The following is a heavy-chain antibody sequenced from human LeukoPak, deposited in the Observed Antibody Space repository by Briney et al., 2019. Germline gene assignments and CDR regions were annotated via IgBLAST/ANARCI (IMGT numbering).Heavy chain of an antibody. V-gene: IGHV3-30-3*01. Sequence: GGSLRLSCAASGFTFSSYAMHWVRQAPGKGLEWVAVISYDGSNKYYADSVKGRFTISRDNSKNTLYLQMNSLRAEDTAVYYCARGGHPEHYFDYWGQGTLVTVSS. CDR3: ARGGHPEHYFDY. CDR2: ISYDGSNK. CDR1: GFTFSSYA. J-gene: IGHJ4*02.